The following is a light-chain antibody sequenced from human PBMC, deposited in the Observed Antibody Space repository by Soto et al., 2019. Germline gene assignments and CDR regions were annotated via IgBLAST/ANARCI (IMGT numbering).Light chain of an antibody. J-gene: IGLJ3*02. CDR1: NSNIGSNS. CDR2: SDS. V-gene: IGLV1-44*01. Sequence: QPVLTQPPSASGTPGQRVTISCSGSNSNIGSNSVSWYQQLPGTAPKLLIYSDSQRPSGVPDRFSGSKSGTSASLAISGLQSEDEADYYCAAWDDSLNGRVFGGGTKLTVL. CDR3: AAWDDSLNGRV.